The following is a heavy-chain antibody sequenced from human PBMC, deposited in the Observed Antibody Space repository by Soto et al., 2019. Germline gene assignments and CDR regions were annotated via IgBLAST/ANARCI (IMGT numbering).Heavy chain of an antibody. V-gene: IGHV1-2*04. CDR1: GYTFTGYY. CDR2: INPNSGVT. D-gene: IGHD6-13*01. J-gene: IGHJ4*02. Sequence: ASVKVSCKASGYTFTGYYIHWVRQAPGQGLEWMGWINPNSGVTNYAQKFKGWVTLTSDTSITTAHMELNRLRSDDTAIYYCAKGGRIAAPGVNFDSWGQGTLVTAPQ. CDR3: AKGGRIAAPGVNFDS.